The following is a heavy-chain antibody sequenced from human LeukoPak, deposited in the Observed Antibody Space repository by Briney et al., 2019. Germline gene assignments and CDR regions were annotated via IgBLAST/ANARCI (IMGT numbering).Heavy chain of an antibody. CDR1: GGSISSGGYY. D-gene: IGHD3-3*02. CDR3: ARVDLHFRYGPPRGYYYYGMDV. CDR2: IYYSGST. V-gene: IGHV4-31*03. Sequence: PSETLSLTCTVSGGSISSGGYYWSWIRQHPGKGLEWIGYIYYSGSTYYNPSLKSRVTISVDTSKNQFSLKLSSVTAADTAVYYCARVDLHFRYGPPRGYYYYGMDVWGQGTTVTVSS. J-gene: IGHJ6*02.